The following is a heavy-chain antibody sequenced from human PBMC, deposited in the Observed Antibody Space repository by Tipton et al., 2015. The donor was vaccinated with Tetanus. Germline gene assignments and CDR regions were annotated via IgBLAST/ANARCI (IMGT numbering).Heavy chain of an antibody. V-gene: IGHV5-51*01. CDR2: IYPGDSDT. CDR1: GYIFNNYW. J-gene: IGHJ4*02. D-gene: IGHD2-8*01. CDR3: ARAHCTDGVCNFDF. Sequence: VQLVQSGREVKKPGESLKISCKGSGYIFNNYWIGWVRQKPGKGLEWMGIIYPGDSDTRYSPPFQGQVTISVDKSINTAYLQWSSLKASDTSMFYCARAHCTDGVCNFDFWGQGALVTVAS.